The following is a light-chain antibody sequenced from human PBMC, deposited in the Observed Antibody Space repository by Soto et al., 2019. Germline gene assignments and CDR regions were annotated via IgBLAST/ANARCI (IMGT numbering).Light chain of an antibody. J-gene: IGKJ1*01. CDR3: HQYGSSPGS. CDR1: QSFSSSY. Sequence: EVVLTQSPGTLSLSPGEIATLSCRASQSFSSSYFAWYQQSPGQAPRLLIYGTSTRATGSPDRFSGSGSGTDFTLTINRLEPEDFSVYYCHQYGSSPGSFGQGTKVEVK. V-gene: IGKV3-20*01. CDR2: GTS.